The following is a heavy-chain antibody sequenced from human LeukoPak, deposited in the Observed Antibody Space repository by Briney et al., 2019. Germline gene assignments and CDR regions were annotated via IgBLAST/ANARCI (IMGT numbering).Heavy chain of an antibody. Sequence: GGSLRLSCTGSGFRFGGYAMSWVRQAPGKGLEWVGFIRSKALNGTSEYAASVEGRFSISRDDPNNIAYLQMNSLKTEDTAVYFCVRESVRDYYFDHWGQGTVVTVSS. J-gene: IGHJ4*02. D-gene: IGHD3-10*02. CDR1: GFRFGGYA. V-gene: IGHV3-49*04. CDR3: VRESVRDYYFDH. CDR2: IRSKALNGTS.